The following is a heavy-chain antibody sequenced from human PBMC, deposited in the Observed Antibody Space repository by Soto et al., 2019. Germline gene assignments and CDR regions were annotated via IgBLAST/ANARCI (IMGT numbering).Heavy chain of an antibody. D-gene: IGHD3-3*01. J-gene: IGHJ4*02. Sequence: QVQLQESGPGLVKPSQTLSLTCTVAGGSINSGGTGSYWTWIRQLPGKGVEWIGYIYYTGNTYYIPSLKSIPTISINTSKNQFSLKLTSVTAADTAVYFCASGHDAYGVGYWGQGTLVTVSS. CDR2: IYYTGNT. CDR3: ASGHDAYGVGY. CDR1: GGSINSGGTGSY. V-gene: IGHV4-31*01.